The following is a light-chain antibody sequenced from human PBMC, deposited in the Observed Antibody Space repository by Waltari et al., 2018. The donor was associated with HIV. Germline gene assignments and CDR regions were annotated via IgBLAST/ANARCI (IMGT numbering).Light chain of an antibody. J-gene: IGLJ2*01. Sequence: QSVLIQPPSASATPGRTVTISCSGGSSNIGSNSVNWYQQLPGTAPKLLIHSTNQRPSGVPDRIPGSKSGTSASLAISGLQSEDEADYYCAAWDDSLIGVVFGGGTKLIVL. CDR2: STN. CDR1: SSNIGSNS. V-gene: IGLV1-44*01. CDR3: AAWDDSLIGVV.